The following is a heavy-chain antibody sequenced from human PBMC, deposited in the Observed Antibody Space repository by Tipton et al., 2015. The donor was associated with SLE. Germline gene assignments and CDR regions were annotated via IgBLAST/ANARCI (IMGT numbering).Heavy chain of an antibody. CDR2: IYYSGST. CDR3: ARVTRGYYGMDV. J-gene: IGHJ6*02. Sequence: TLSLTCTVSGGSISSSSYYWGWIRQPPGKGLEWIGSIYYSGSTYYNPSLKSRVTISVDTSKSQVSLKLSSVTAADTAVYYCARVTRGYYGMDVWGQGTTVTVSS. CDR1: GGSISSSSYY. D-gene: IGHD1-14*01. V-gene: IGHV4-39*07.